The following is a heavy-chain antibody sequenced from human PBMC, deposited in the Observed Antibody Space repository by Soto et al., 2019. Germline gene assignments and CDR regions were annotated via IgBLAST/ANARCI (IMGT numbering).Heavy chain of an antibody. CDR1: GFTFSSYA. J-gene: IGHJ4*02. V-gene: IGHV3-23*01. Sequence: EVQLLESGGGLVQPGGSLRLSCAASGFTFSSYAMSWVRQAPGKGLEWVSGISYSDGSTYYADSVKGRFTISRDNSKNTLFLQMNSLRAEDTAIYYCTKAHQVMRDWGQGTLVTVSA. CDR3: TKAHQVMRD. CDR2: ISYSDGST.